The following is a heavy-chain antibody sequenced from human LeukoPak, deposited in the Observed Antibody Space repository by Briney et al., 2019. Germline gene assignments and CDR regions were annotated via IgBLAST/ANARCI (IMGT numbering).Heavy chain of an antibody. CDR3: AREILHPPSDYGDYVPPFDP. CDR1: GGSISSYY. D-gene: IGHD4-17*01. Sequence: SETLSLTCTVSGGSISSYYWSWIRQPAGKGLEWIGRIYTSGSTNYNPSLKSRVTMSVDTSKNQFSLKLSSVTAADTAVYYCAREILHPPSDYGDYVPPFDPWGQGTLVTVSS. CDR2: IYTSGST. V-gene: IGHV4-4*07. J-gene: IGHJ5*02.